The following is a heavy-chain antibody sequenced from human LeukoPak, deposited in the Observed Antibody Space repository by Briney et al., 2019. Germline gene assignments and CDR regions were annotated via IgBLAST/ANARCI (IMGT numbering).Heavy chain of an antibody. Sequence: SETLSLTCAVSGGSISSSNWWSWVRQPPGKGLEWIGYVYYSGGANYNPSLKSRVTISLDTSKNQFSLKLSSVTAADTAVYYCARRANTAPPYYFDYWGQGTLVTVSS. D-gene: IGHD5-18*01. V-gene: IGHV4-4*02. CDR2: VYYSGGA. CDR3: ARRANTAPPYYFDY. CDR1: GGSISSSNW. J-gene: IGHJ4*02.